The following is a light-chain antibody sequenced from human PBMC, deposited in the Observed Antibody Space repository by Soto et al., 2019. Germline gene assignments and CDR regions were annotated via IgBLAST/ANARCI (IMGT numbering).Light chain of an antibody. CDR3: LQDINFPWT. CDR2: GAS. J-gene: IGKJ1*01. Sequence: VMTKSPATLSVSPGERATLSCGASQSISNNLAWYQQKPGQAPRLLILGASTRATGVPARFSGSGSGTDFTLAISILQPEDSTTYCCLQDINFPWTFGQGTKVDIK. CDR1: QSISNN. V-gene: IGKV3-15*01.